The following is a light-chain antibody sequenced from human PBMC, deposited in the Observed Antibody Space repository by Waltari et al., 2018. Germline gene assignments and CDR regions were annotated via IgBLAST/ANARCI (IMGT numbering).Light chain of an antibody. Sequence: QSVLTQPPSASGTPGQRVTISCSGSSSNIGNNYVYWYQHLPGAAPKLLIFKNNQRPSGVPDRFSDSKSGTSASLAISGLRSEDDADYYCAAWDDSLSGLVFGGGTKLSVL. V-gene: IGLV1-47*01. J-gene: IGLJ3*02. CDR1: SSNIGNNY. CDR3: AAWDDSLSGLV. CDR2: KNN.